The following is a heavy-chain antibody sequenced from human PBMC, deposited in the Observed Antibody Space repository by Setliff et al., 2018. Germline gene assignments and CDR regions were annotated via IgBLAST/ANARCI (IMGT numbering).Heavy chain of an antibody. V-gene: IGHV3-48*01. J-gene: IGHJ1*01. CDR1: GFTFSSYS. CDR2: ISSSSSTI. CDR3: AKGPPSSGTYGGYFQH. Sequence: GGSLRLSCAASGFTFSSYSMNWVRQAPGKGLEWVSYISSSSSTIYYADSVKGRFTISRDNAKNSLYLQMNSLRAEDTAVYYCAKGPPSSGTYGGYFQHWGQGTLVTVSS. D-gene: IGHD1-26*01.